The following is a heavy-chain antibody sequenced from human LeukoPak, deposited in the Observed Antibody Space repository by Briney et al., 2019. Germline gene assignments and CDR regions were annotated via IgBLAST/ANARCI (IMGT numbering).Heavy chain of an antibody. CDR1: GFFFSSYA. J-gene: IGHJ4*02. CDR3: AGNGN. CDR2: ISYDGSNQ. Sequence: GGSLRLSCAASGFFFSSYAMHWVRQAPAKGLEWVAVISYDGSNQYYVDSVKGRFTISSDNSKNTLYLQMNSLRAEDTAVYYCAGNGNWGQGTLVTVSS. V-gene: IGHV3-30*04. D-gene: IGHD1-1*01.